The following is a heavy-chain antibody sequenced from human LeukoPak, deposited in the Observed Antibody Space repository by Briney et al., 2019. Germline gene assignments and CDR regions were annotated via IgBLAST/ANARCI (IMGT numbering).Heavy chain of an antibody. V-gene: IGHV3-23*01. CDR3: AKDPASGITIFGDSFDP. J-gene: IGHJ5*02. Sequence: PGGSLRLSCAASGFTFSSYAMSWVRQAPGKGLEWVSAISGSGGSTYYADSVKGRFTISRDNSKNTLYLQMNSLRAGDTAVYYCAKDPASGITIFGDSFDPWGQGTLVTVSS. D-gene: IGHD3-3*01. CDR1: GFTFSSYA. CDR2: ISGSGGST.